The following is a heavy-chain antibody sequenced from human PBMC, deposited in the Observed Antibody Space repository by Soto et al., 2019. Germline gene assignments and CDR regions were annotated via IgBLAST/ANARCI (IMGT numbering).Heavy chain of an antibody. Sequence: VKVSCKASGGTFSSYAISWVRQAPGQGLEWMGGIIPIFGTANYAQKFQGRVTITADESTSTAYMELSSLRSEDTAVYYCATTDGYSSSWYGSTDYWGQGTLVTVSS. D-gene: IGHD6-13*01. CDR1: GGTFSSYA. V-gene: IGHV1-69*13. CDR3: ATTDGYSSSWYGSTDY. CDR2: IIPIFGTA. J-gene: IGHJ4*02.